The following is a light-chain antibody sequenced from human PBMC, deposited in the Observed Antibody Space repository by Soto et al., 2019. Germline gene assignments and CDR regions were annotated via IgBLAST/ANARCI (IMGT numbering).Light chain of an antibody. CDR3: QQYYKTPWA. V-gene: IGKV4-1*01. CDR1: QSVWYRANNKNY. CDR2: WAS. J-gene: IGKJ1*01. Sequence: DIVMTQSPDSLAVSLGERATVNFKSGQSVWYRANNKNYLAWYQHKPGQPPKLLIYWASTRESGVPDRCSGSGSGTDFTLTISSLQAEDVAVYFCQQYYKTPWAFGQGTKVDIK.